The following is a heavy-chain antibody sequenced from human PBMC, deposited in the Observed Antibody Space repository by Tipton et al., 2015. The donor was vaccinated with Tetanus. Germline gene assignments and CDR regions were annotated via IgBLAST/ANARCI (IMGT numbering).Heavy chain of an antibody. CDR1: GFTFDAYA. D-gene: IGHD2-8*02. CDR2: ISWNSGSI. Sequence: SLRLSCAASGFTFDAYAMHWVRQAPGKGLEWVSGISWNSGSIGYADSVKGRFTISRDNAKNSLYLQMNSLRAEDTALYYCAKGTGYYGMDVWGQGTTVTVSS. V-gene: IGHV3-9*01. CDR3: AKGTGYYGMDV. J-gene: IGHJ6*02.